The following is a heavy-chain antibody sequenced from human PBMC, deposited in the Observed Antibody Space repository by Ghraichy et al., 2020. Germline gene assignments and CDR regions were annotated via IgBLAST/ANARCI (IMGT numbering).Heavy chain of an antibody. CDR2: INPNSGGT. J-gene: IGHJ4*02. D-gene: IGHD6-13*01. V-gene: IGHV1-2*04. CDR1: GYTFTGYY. Sequence: ASVKVSCKASGYTFTGYYMHWVRQAPGQGLEWMGWINPNSGGTNYAQKFQGWVTMTRDTSISTAYMELSRLRSDDTAVYYCARTGIAAAVNAFDYWGQGTLVTVSS. CDR3: ARTGIAAAVNAFDY.